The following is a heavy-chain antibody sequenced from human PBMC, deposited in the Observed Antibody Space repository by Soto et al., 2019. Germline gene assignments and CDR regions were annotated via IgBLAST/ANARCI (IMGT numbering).Heavy chain of an antibody. CDR3: ARARLVRYLAWLSRYYCYY. V-gene: IGHV4-34*01. Sequence: SETLSLTCAVYGGSFSGYYWSWIRQPPGKGLEWIGEINHSGGTNYNPSLKSRVTLSVDTSKNQFSLRLSSVTAADTGVYYCARARLVRYLAWLSRYYCYYWGQGXRVTVAS. CDR2: INHSGGT. J-gene: IGHJ4*02. D-gene: IGHD3-9*01. CDR1: GGSFSGYY.